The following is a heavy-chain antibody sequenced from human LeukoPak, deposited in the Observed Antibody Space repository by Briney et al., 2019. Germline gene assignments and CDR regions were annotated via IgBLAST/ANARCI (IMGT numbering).Heavy chain of an antibody. J-gene: IGHJ6*02. CDR1: GGSISSYY. V-gene: IGHV4-4*07. D-gene: IGHD3-3*01. Sequence: SETLSLTCTVSGGSISSYYWSWIRQPAGKGLEWIGRIYTSGSTNYNPSLKSRVTMSVDTSKNQFSLKLSSVTAADTAVYYCARRSTYYDLWSGYRKPFYYYYGMDVWGQGTTVTVSS. CDR3: ARRSTYYDLWSGYRKPFYYYYGMDV. CDR2: IYTSGST.